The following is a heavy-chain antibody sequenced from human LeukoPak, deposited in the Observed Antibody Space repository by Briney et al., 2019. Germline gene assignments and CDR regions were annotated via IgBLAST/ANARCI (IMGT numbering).Heavy chain of an antibody. Sequence: ASVKVSCEASGYTFTSYGISWVRQAPGRGLEWMGWISAYNGNTNYAQKLQGRVTMTTDTSTSTAYMELRSLRSDDTAVYYCARTSSHTGPFDYWGQGTLVTVSS. J-gene: IGHJ4*02. CDR3: ARTSSHTGPFDY. V-gene: IGHV1-18*01. CDR2: ISAYNGNT. D-gene: IGHD2-8*02. CDR1: GYTFTSYG.